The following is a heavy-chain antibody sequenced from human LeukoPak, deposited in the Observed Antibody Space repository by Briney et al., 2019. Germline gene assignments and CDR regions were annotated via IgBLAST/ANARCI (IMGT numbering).Heavy chain of an antibody. J-gene: IGHJ4*02. CDR1: GFTFSRYS. Sequence: PGGSLRLSCAASGFTFSRYSMNWVRQAPGKGLEWVSSISTSSSYIHYADSVKGRFTISRDNAKKSLFLQMNSLRAEDTAVYYCASSAAKNWNYRAFDYWGQGTLVTVSS. CDR2: ISTSSSYI. V-gene: IGHV3-21*01. D-gene: IGHD1-7*01. CDR3: ASSAAKNWNYRAFDY.